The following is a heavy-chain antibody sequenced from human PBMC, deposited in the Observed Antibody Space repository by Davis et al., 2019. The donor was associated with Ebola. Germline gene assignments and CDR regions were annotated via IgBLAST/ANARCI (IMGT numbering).Heavy chain of an antibody. CDR3: ARQKSWGSSWYLAY. J-gene: IGHJ4*02. D-gene: IGHD6-13*01. CDR1: GYRFTSYW. V-gene: IGHV5-51*01. Sequence: GESLKISCKGSGYRFTSYWIGWVRQLPGKGLEWMGIIYPGDSDTRYSPSFQGQVMISADKSINTAYLQWSSLRASDTAMYYCARQKSWGSSWYLAYWGQGTLVTVSS. CDR2: IYPGDSDT.